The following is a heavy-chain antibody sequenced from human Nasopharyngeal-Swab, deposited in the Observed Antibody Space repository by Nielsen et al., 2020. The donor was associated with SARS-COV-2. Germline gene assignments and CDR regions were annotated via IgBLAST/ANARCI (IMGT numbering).Heavy chain of an antibody. J-gene: IGHJ6*02. Sequence: ASVKVPCKASGYSFTGYYLHWVRQAPGQGLEWMGWINPDTGATNYAEKFQGRVTMTSDMALSTAYMAMSRLRSDDTAVYYCARVWRDYYGLDVWGQGTTVTVSS. D-gene: IGHD2-21*01. CDR1: GYSFTGYY. CDR3: ARVWRDYYGLDV. CDR2: INPDTGAT. V-gene: IGHV1-2*02.